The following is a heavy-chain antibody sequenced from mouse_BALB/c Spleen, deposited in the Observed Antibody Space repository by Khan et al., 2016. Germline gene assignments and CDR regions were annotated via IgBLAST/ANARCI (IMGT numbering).Heavy chain of an antibody. CDR3: ASYYDYDGGFAY. V-gene: IGHV2-6-7*01. CDR2: IWGDGST. D-gene: IGHD2-4*01. J-gene: IGHJ3*01. Sequence: QVQLKESGPGLVAPSQSLSITCTVSGFSITGFAVNWVRQPPGKGLEWLGVIWGDGSTAYDSALKSRLSISKDDSKSQVFLKMNSLQTDETARYYCASYYDYDGGFAYWGQGTLVTVSA. CDR1: GFSITGFA.